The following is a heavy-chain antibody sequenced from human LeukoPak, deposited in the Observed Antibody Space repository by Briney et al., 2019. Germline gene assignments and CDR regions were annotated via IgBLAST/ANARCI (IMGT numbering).Heavy chain of an antibody. D-gene: IGHD1-14*01. J-gene: IGHJ6*03. Sequence: SVKVSCKTSGGTFSSFAIAWVRQAPGQGLEWMAGIIPIFATTNYAQEFQGRVSLTADESTSTVYMELSSLRYDDTAVYYCARGPPLTYDHTPEGYYHYYMDVWGEGTTVTISS. CDR1: GGTFSSFA. CDR2: IIPIFATT. V-gene: IGHV1-69*13. CDR3: ARGPPLTYDHTPEGYYHYYMDV.